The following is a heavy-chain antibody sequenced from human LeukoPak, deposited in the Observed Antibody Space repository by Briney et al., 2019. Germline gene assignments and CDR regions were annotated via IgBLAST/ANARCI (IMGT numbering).Heavy chain of an antibody. CDR1: GFTVSSSF. CDR3: ARDLSGGGTFDI. D-gene: IGHD3-10*01. J-gene: IGHJ3*02. Sequence: PGGSLRLSCAASGFTVSSSFMNWVRQAPGKGLEWVSDYADSVKGRFTISRDNSKNTLYLQMNSLRAEDTAVYYCARDLSGGGTFDIWGQGTMVTVSS. V-gene: IGHV3-53*01.